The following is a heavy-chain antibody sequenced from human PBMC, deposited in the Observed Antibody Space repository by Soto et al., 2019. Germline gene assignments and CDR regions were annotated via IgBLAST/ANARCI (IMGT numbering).Heavy chain of an antibody. CDR2: MYYRGST. CDR1: GGSISRSSYY. CDR3: ARSISVAMDF. D-gene: IGHD6-19*01. V-gene: IGHV4-39*01. Sequence: SETLSLTCTVSGGSISRSSYYWGWIRQPPGKGLEWIGSMYYRGSTYYNPSLKSRVTISVDTSKNQFSLKLSSVTAADTAVYYCARSISVAMDFWGQGTLVTVSS. J-gene: IGHJ4*02.